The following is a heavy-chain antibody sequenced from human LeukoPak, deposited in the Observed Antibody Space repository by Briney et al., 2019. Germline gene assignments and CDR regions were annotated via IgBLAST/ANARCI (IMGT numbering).Heavy chain of an antibody. CDR2: IRYDGSNK. D-gene: IGHD6-19*01. CDR1: GFTFSSYG. V-gene: IGHV3-30*02. J-gene: IGHJ4*02. CDR3: AKMAVAAKDPYYFDY. Sequence: GGSLRLSCAASGFTFSSYGMHWVRQAPGKGLEWVAFIRYDGSNKYYADSVKGRFTISRDNSKNTLYLQMNSLRAEDTAVYYCAKMAVAAKDPYYFDYWGQGTLVTVSS.